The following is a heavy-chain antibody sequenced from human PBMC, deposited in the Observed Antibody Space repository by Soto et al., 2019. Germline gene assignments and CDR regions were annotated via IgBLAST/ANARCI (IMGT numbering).Heavy chain of an antibody. D-gene: IGHD3-16*01. J-gene: IGHJ3*01. CDR3: ATRGSVSKRGTFDV. CDR1: GYTLTELS. CDR2: FDPEHGET. V-gene: IGHV1-24*01. Sequence: ASVKVSCKVPGYTLTELSMHWVRQAPGKGLEWMGGFDPEHGETIFAQKFQGRVTMTEDTSTDTAYMELSSLRSEDTAVYYCATRGSVSKRGTFDVWGQGTMVT.